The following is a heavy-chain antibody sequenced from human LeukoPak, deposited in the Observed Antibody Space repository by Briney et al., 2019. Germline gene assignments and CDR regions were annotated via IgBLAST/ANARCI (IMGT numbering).Heavy chain of an antibody. CDR2: IYYSGST. CDR1: GGSISSGGYY. J-gene: IGHJ3*02. V-gene: IGHV4-31*01. CDR3: ARANYYGSGSYYYAFDI. Sequence: SQTLALTCTVSGGSISSGGYYGSWIRQHPGKGLEWIGYIYYSGSTYYNPSLKSQVTLSGDTSKNQFSLKLSSVTAADTAVYYCARANYYGSGSYYYAFDIWGQGTMVTVSS. D-gene: IGHD3-10*01.